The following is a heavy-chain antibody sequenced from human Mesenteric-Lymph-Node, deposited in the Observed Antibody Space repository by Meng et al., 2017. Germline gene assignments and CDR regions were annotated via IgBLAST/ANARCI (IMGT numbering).Heavy chain of an antibody. CDR1: GYSFTNFW. CDR2: IYPGNSDT. CDR3: ARHPRNYHDSRGYYADDTFDI. J-gene: IGHJ3*02. V-gene: IGHV5-51*01. D-gene: IGHD3-22*01. Sequence: GESLKISCKGSGYSFTNFWIGWVRQRPGKGLEWMGTIYPGNSDTGYSPSSQGQVTISADKSISTAYLQWSSLKASDTAMYYCARHPRNYHDSRGYYADDTFDIWGQGTMVTVSS.